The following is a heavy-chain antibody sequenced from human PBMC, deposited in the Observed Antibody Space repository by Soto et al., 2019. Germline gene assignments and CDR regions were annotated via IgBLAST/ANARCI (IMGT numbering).Heavy chain of an antibody. CDR1: GFTFSSYA. Sequence: GGSLRLSCAASGFTFSSYAMSWVRQAPGKGLEWVSAISGSGGSTYYADSVKGRFTISRDNSKNTLYLQMNSLRAEDTAVYYCAKDSSGSYYESKIFDYWGQGTLVTVS. CDR2: ISGSGGST. J-gene: IGHJ4*02. V-gene: IGHV3-23*01. D-gene: IGHD1-26*01. CDR3: AKDSSGSYYESKIFDY.